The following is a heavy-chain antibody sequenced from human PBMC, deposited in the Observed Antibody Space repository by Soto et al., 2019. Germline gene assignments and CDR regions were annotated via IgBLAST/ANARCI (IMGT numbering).Heavy chain of an antibody. Sequence: GGSLRLSCEVSGFSVTESVISWVRQAPGKGLEWVSSITGSGAVTYYADSVKGRVTISRGTSKDTVFLQINNLRVEDTAVYYCAKAPLAFDIWGQGTLVTVSS. CDR2: ITGSGAVT. CDR3: AKAPLAFDI. CDR1: GFSVTESV. J-gene: IGHJ3*02. V-gene: IGHV3-23*01.